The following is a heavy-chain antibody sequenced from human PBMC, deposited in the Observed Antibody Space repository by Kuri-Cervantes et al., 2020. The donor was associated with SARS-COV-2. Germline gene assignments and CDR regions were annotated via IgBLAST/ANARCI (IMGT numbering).Heavy chain of an antibody. J-gene: IGHJ4*02. Sequence: ASVKVSCKASGYTFTGYYMHWVRQAPGQGLEWMGWISAYNGNTNYAQKLQGRVTMTTDTSTSTAYMELRSLRSDDTAVYYCARDERYDSSGYYPFDYWGQGTLVTVSS. D-gene: IGHD3-22*01. V-gene: IGHV1-18*04. CDR2: ISAYNGNT. CDR3: ARDERYDSSGYYPFDY. CDR1: GYTFTGYY.